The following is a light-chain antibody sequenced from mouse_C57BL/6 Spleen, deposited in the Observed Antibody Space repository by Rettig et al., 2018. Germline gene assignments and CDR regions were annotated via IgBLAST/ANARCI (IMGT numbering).Light chain of an antibody. J-gene: IGKJ5*01. V-gene: IGKV4-90*01. CDR2: GIS. CDR1: SSVSY. CDR3: QQRSSYPLT. Sequence: EILLTQSPAIIAASPGEKVTITCSASSSVSYMNWYQQKPGSSPKIWIYGISNLASGVPARFSGSGSGTSFSFTINSMEAEDVATYYCQQRSSYPLTFGAGTKLELK.